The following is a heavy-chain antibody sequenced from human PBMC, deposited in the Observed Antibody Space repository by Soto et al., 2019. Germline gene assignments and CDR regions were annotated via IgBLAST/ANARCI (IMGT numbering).Heavy chain of an antibody. Sequence: QVQLAESGGGVAQAGRSLRLSCAASGFTFSRYGMHWVRQAPGKGLELVAVIWYDGSKKYYADSVKGRFTISRDNSKNTLYLQMNSLRADDTAVYYCAIDQECGGDCYSLNDYWGQGTLVTVSS. D-gene: IGHD2-21*01. CDR1: GFTFSRYG. CDR3: AIDQECGGDCYSLNDY. V-gene: IGHV3-33*01. J-gene: IGHJ4*02. CDR2: IWYDGSKK.